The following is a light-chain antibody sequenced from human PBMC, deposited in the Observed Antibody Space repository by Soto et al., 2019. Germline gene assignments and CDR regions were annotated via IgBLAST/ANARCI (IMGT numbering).Light chain of an antibody. CDR3: QQYNGYPWT. CDR1: QSITNW. Sequence: DIQMTQSPSALSASVGDRVTITCRASQSITNWLAWYPQKPGKAPKLLMFDASSLHSGVPSRFSGSGSGTEFTLTISSLQPDDFATYYCQQYNGYPWTFGLGTKVEIK. V-gene: IGKV1-5*01. CDR2: DAS. J-gene: IGKJ1*01.